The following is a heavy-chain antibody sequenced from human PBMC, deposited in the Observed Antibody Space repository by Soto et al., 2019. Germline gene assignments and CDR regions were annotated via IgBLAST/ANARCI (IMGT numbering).Heavy chain of an antibody. V-gene: IGHV3-23*01. CDR3: VWPPMIVVVNFDY. J-gene: IGHJ4*02. CDR2: ISGSGGST. CDR1: GFTFSSYA. D-gene: IGHD3-22*01. Sequence: GGSLRLSCAASGFTFSSYAMSWVRQAPGKGLEWVSAISGSGGSTYYADSVKGRFTNSRDNSKNTLYLQMNSLRAEDTAVYYCVWPPMIVVVNFDYWGQGTLVTVS.